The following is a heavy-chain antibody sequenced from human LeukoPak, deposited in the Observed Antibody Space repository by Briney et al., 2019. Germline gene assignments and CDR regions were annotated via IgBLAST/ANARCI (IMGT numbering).Heavy chain of an antibody. J-gene: IGHJ6*03. CDR2: IYSGGST. Sequence: AGGSLRLSCAASGFTVSSNYMSWVRQAPGKGLEWVSVIYSGGSTYYADSVKGRFTISRDNSKNTLYLQMNSLRAEDTAVYYCARDFRDIVVVPAAPRYYYYYYYMDVWGKGTTVTVS. CDR3: ARDFRDIVVVPAAPRYYYYYYYMDV. CDR1: GFTVSSNY. V-gene: IGHV3-66*02. D-gene: IGHD2-2*01.